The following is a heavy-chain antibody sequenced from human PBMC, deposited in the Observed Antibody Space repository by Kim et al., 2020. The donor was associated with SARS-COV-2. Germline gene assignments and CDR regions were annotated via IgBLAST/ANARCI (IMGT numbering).Heavy chain of an antibody. CDR2: IRGKANNYAT. CDR3: SRAGGDHLDY. V-gene: IGHV3-73*01. Sequence: GGSLRLSCAASGFTFSGSAILWVRQASGKGLEWVGHIRGKANNYATAYAGSVKGRFTISRDDSKNTAYLQMNSLKTEDTAVYYCSRAGGDHLDYWGQGTLVTVSS. D-gene: IGHD2-21*02. CDR1: GFTFSGSA. J-gene: IGHJ4*02.